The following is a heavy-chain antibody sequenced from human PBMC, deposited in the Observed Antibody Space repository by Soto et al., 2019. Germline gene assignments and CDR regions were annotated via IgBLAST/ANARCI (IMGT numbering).Heavy chain of an antibody. CDR2: INHSGST. J-gene: IGHJ6*02. Sequence: PSETLSLTCAVYGGSFSGYYWSWIRQPPGKGLEWIGEINHSGSTNYNPSLKSRVTISVDTSKNQFSLKLSSVTAADTAVYYCARVLVRGVPSGPNYYYYYGMDVWGQGTTVTVSS. D-gene: IGHD3-10*01. V-gene: IGHV4-34*01. CDR1: GGSFSGYY. CDR3: ARVLVRGVPSGPNYYYYYGMDV.